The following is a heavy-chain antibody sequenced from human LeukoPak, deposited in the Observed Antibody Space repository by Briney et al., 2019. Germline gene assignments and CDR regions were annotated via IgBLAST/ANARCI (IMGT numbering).Heavy chain of an antibody. CDR2: ISGSGGST. Sequence: TGGSLRLSCAASGFTFSSYAMSWVRQAPGKGLEWVSAISGSGGSTYYADSVKGRFTISRDNSKNTLYLQMNSLRAEDTAVYYCATSPKPYYYDSSGYYSTPPDYWGQGTLVTVSS. D-gene: IGHD3-22*01. V-gene: IGHV3-23*01. CDR3: ATSPKPYYYDSSGYYSTPPDY. J-gene: IGHJ4*02. CDR1: GFTFSSYA.